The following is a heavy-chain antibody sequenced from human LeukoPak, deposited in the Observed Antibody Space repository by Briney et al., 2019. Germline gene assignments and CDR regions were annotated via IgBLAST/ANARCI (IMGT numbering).Heavy chain of an antibody. J-gene: IGHJ4*02. CDR1: GGSISSYY. CDR2: IYYSGST. D-gene: IGHD5-18*01. CDR3: ARGGYRYGSPAFDY. V-gene: IGHV4-59*01. Sequence: SESLSLTCTVSGGSISSYYWSWIRQPPGKGLEWIGYIYYSGSTNYNPSFKSRVTISIDMSKNQFSLKLSSVTAADTAVYYCARGGYRYGSPAFDYWGQGTLVTVSS.